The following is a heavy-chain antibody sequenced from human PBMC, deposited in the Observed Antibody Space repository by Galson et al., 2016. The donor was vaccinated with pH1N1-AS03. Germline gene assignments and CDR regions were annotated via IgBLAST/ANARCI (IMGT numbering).Heavy chain of an antibody. Sequence: SVKVSCKVSGYTLTELSMHWVRQGPGKGLEWMGGFDPEDGEAIYAQKFQGRVTLTVDTSTDTAYMEVSRLKSEDTAVYYCATGLSVAGTPHEYYGVDVWGQGTTVIVSS. CDR1: GYTLTELS. V-gene: IGHV1-24*01. CDR2: FDPEDGEA. D-gene: IGHD6-19*01. CDR3: ATGLSVAGTPHEYYGVDV. J-gene: IGHJ6*02.